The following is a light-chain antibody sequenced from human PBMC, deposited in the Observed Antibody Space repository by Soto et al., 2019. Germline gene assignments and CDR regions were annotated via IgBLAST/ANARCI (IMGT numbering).Light chain of an antibody. CDR2: GNS. CDR3: QSYDSAVV. CDR1: SSNIGAGYD. V-gene: IGLV1-40*01. Sequence: QSVLTQPPSVSGAPWQRVTISCTGSSSNIGAGYDVHWYQQLPGTAPKLLIYGNSNRPSGVPDRFSGSKSGTSASLAITGLQAEDEADYYCQSYDSAVVFGGGTKLTVL. J-gene: IGLJ2*01.